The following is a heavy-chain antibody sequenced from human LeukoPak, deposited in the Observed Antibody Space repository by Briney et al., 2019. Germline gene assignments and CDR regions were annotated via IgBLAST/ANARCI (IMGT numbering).Heavy chain of an antibody. CDR3: ARAGSSGWFNLGGSWFDP. CDR2: ITHSGSAM. CDR1: GFIFSDYY. D-gene: IGHD6-19*01. Sequence: GGSLRLSCAASGFIFSDYYMGWIRQAPGRGQEWVSYITHSGSAMFYADSVKGRFTISRDNAKNSLYLQMNSLRADDTAVYYCARAGSSGWFNLGGSWFDPCGQGTVVTVSS. V-gene: IGHV3-11*04. J-gene: IGHJ5*02.